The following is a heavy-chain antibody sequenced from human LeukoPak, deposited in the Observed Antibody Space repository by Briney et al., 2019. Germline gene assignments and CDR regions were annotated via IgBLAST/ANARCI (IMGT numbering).Heavy chain of an antibody. J-gene: IGHJ6*02. CDR3: ARAWREGGMDV. CDR1: GFISGDYG. Sequence: GGSLRLSCAASGFISGDYGMGWVRQAPGKGLEWVAVIWYDGSNKYYADSVKGRFTISRDNSKNTLYLQMNSLRAEDTAVYYCARAWREGGMDVWGQGTTVTVSS. V-gene: IGHV3-33*08. CDR2: IWYDGSNK.